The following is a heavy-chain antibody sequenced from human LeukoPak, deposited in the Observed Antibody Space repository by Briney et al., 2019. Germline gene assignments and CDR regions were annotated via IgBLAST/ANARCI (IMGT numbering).Heavy chain of an antibody. J-gene: IGHJ2*01. CDR3: ATQTGNHWYLDL. Sequence: ASVKVSCKASGNFVFSDINWVRQATGQGLEWMGWMNPDRGNTGYAQKLQGIVTMTRNTSKNIAYIELSILRSEDTAVYFCATQTGNHWYLDLWGPGTLVTVSS. CDR2: MNPDRGNT. CDR1: GNFVFSD. V-gene: IGHV1-8*01.